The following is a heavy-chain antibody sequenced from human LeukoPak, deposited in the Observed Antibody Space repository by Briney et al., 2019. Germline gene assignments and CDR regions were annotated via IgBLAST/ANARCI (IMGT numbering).Heavy chain of an antibody. J-gene: IGHJ4*02. V-gene: IGHV4-34*01. D-gene: IGHD1-26*01. CDR2: INHSGST. Sequence: SETLSLTCAVHGGSFSGYYWNWIRQPPGKGLEWIGEINHSGSTNYNPSLKSRVTISVDTSKNQFSLKLSSVTAADTAVYYCASHAKDPNKWALDYWGQGTLVTVSS. CDR1: GGSFSGYY. CDR3: ASHAKDPNKWALDY.